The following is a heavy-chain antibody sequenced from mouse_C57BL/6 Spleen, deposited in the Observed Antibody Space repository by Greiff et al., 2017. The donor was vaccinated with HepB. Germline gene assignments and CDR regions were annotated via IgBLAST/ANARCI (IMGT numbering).Heavy chain of an antibody. CDR1: GYTFTSYW. V-gene: IGHV1-55*01. J-gene: IGHJ2*01. D-gene: IGHD1-1*01. Sequence: QVHVKQSGAELVKPGASVKMSCKASGYTFTSYWITWVKQRPGQGLEWIGDIYPGSGSTNYNEKFKSKATLTVDTSSSTAYMQLSSLTSEDSAVYYCAREGFITTGSKGFDYWGQGTTLTVSS. CDR2: IYPGSGST. CDR3: AREGFITTGSKGFDY.